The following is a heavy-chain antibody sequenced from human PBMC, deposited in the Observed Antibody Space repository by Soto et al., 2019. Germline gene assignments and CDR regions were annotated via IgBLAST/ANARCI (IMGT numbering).Heavy chain of an antibody. Sequence: EVQVVESGGGLVKPGGSLRLSCAGSGFTFSSNSMNWFRQAPCKGLEWVSSISSSSSYIYYADSVKGRFTISRDNAKNSLYLQMNSLRAEDTAVYYCAMDYDSMGGRFDYWGQGTLVTVSS. CDR2: ISSSSSYI. D-gene: IGHD3-22*01. CDR3: AMDYDSMGGRFDY. V-gene: IGHV3-21*01. CDR1: GFTFSSNS. J-gene: IGHJ4*02.